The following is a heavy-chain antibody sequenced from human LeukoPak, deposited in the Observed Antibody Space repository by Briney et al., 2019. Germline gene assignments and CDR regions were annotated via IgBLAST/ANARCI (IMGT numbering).Heavy chain of an antibody. CDR2: VSATGYTT. CDR3: AKLQSVVIPAAMLGFDY. CDR1: GFTLPYG. Sequence: GGSLRLSCVVSGFTLPYGMSWVRQAPGKGLEWASYVSATGYTTSYADSVKGRFTISRDNAKNTVFLQMDSLRADDTAVYYCAKLQSVVIPAAMLGFDYWGQGILVTVSS. V-gene: IGHV3-23*01. J-gene: IGHJ4*02. D-gene: IGHD2-2*01.